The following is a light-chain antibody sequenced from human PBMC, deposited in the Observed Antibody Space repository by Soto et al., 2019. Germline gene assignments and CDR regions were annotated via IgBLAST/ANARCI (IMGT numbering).Light chain of an antibody. CDR3: QKYNSAPLT. CDR2: ATS. Sequence: DVQMTQSPSSLSAFVGDRVTITCRASQGIAPYLAWFQQKPGKVPKLLIYATSTLQSGVPSRFSGSGSGTDFTLTINSLQPEYVGTYYCQKYNSAPLTVGGGTKVEIK. V-gene: IGKV1-27*01. CDR1: QGIAPY. J-gene: IGKJ4*01.